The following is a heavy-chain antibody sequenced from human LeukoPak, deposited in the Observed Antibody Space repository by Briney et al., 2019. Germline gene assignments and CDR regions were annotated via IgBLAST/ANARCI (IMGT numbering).Heavy chain of an antibody. CDR3: ARGGYCSSTSCYRPNYYYGMDV. CDR2: IYYSGST. V-gene: IGHV4-39*01. J-gene: IGHJ6*02. CDR1: GGSISSSSYY. Sequence: PSETLSLTCTVSGGSISSSSYYWGWIRQPPGKGLEWIGSIYYSGSTYYNPSLKSRVTISVDTSKNQFSLKLSSVTAADTAVYYCARGGYCSSTSCYRPNYYYGMDVWGQGTTVTVSS. D-gene: IGHD2-2*01.